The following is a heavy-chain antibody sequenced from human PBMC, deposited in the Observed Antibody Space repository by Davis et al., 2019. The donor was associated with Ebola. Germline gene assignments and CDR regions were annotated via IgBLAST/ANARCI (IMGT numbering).Heavy chain of an antibody. J-gene: IGHJ5*02. CDR1: GGSISSGGYS. D-gene: IGHD6-13*01. CDR3: DRGKPFGSSFWFDP. CDR2: IYHSGST. V-gene: IGHV4-30-2*01. Sequence: MPSETLSLTCAVSGGSISSGGYSWSWIRQPPGKGLEWIGYIYHSGSTYYNPSLKSRVPISVDRSKNQFSLKLSSVTAADTAVYYCDRGKPFGSSFWFDPWGQGTLVTVSS.